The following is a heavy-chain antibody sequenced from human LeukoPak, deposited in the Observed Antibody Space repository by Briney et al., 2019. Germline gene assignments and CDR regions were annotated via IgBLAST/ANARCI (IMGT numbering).Heavy chain of an antibody. D-gene: IGHD6-25*01. CDR1: GGSISSSSYY. CDR2: IYYSGST. Sequence: SETLSLTCTVSGGSISSSSYYWGWIRQPPGKGLEWIGSIYYSGSTYYNPSLKSRVTISVDTSKNQFSLKLSSMTAADTAVYYCARLRVTAAAFYGMDVWGQGTTATVSS. CDR3: ARLRVTAAAFYGMDV. V-gene: IGHV4-39*07. J-gene: IGHJ6*02.